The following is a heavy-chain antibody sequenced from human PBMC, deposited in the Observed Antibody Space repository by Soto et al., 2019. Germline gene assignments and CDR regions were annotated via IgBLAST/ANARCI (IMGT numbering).Heavy chain of an antibody. CDR2: IGGTGSDT. CDR3: AKDAVPYNGKWDWFDT. V-gene: IGHV3-23*01. Sequence: QFLESGGGLVQPGGSLRVHCVASGFTFGDYAMSWVRQAPGKGLEWVSSIGGTGSDTYYAASVKGRFTISRDNSKNTLYLQMNNLRVDDTAIYYCAKDAVPYNGKWDWFDTWGQGTLVTVSS. J-gene: IGHJ5*02. CDR1: GFTFGDYA. D-gene: IGHD1-20*01.